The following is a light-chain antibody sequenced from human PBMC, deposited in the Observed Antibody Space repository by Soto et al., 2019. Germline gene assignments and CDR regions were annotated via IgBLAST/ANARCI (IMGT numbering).Light chain of an antibody. CDR2: EVN. Sequence: QSALTQPASVSGSPGQSITISCTGTSGDVGGYNYVSWYQLDPGKAPKLIIYEVNNRPSGGSNRFSGSKSGNTASLTISGLQAEDEADYYCTSYTSSGPWVFGGGTQLTVL. CDR3: TSYTSSGPWV. CDR1: SGDVGGYNY. V-gene: IGLV2-14*01. J-gene: IGLJ3*02.